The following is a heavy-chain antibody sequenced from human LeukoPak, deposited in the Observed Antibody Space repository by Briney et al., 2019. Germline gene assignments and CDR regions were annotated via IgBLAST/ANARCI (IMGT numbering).Heavy chain of an antibody. Sequence: PGGSLRLSCAASGFTFSSYGMHWVRQAPGKGLEWVAFIRYDGSNKYYADSVRGRFTISRDNSKNTLYLQMNSLRAEDTAVYYCAKDPPSYYDILTGHPTHYFDYWGQGTLVTVSS. D-gene: IGHD3-9*01. V-gene: IGHV3-30*02. CDR2: IRYDGSNK. J-gene: IGHJ4*02. CDR3: AKDPPSYYDILTGHPTHYFDY. CDR1: GFTFSSYG.